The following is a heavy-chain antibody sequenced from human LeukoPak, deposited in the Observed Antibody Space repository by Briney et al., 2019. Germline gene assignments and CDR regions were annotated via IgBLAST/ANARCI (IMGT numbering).Heavy chain of an antibody. D-gene: IGHD3-10*01. CDR1: GFTVSSNY. CDR2: IYSGGST. V-gene: IGHV3-66*01. Sequence: GGSLRLSFAASGFTVSSNYMSWVRQAPGKGLEWVSVIYSGGSTYYADSVKGRFTISRDNSKNTLYLQMNSLRAEDTAVYYCARVTNYYGSGSYGFDYWGQGTLVTVSS. CDR3: ARVTNYYGSGSYGFDY. J-gene: IGHJ4*02.